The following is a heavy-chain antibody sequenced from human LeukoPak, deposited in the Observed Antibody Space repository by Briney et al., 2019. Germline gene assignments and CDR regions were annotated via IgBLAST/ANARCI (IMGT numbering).Heavy chain of an antibody. CDR2: INPNSGGT. D-gene: IGHD3-3*01. J-gene: IGHJ6*02. CDR3: ARGSKLVGVVVRSYYYYGMDV. Sequence: ASVKVSCKASGYTFTGYYMHWVRQAPGQGLEWMGWINPNSGGTNYAQKSQGRVTMTRDTSISTAYMELSRLRSDDTAVYYCARGSKLVGVVVRSYYYYGMDVWGQGTTVTVSS. CDR1: GYTFTGYY. V-gene: IGHV1-2*02.